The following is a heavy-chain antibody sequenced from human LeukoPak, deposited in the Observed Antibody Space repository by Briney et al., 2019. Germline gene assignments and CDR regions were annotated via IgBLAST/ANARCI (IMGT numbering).Heavy chain of an antibody. V-gene: IGHV4-59*08. CDR2: IYYSGST. CDR1: GGSISSYY. CDR3: ARAWGDYASEEANWFDP. D-gene: IGHD4-17*01. Sequence: SETLSLTCTVSGGSISSYYWSWIRQPPGKGLEWIGYIYYSGSTNYNPSLKSRVTISVDTSKNQFSLKLSPVTAADTAVYYCARAWGDYASEEANWFDPWGQGTLVTVSS. J-gene: IGHJ5*02.